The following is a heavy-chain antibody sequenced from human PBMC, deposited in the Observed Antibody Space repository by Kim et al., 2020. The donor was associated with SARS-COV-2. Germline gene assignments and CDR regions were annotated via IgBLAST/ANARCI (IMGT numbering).Heavy chain of an antibody. CDR1: GFTFSSYA. CDR2: ISGSGGST. CDR3: AKVGSPGSGSYYNDDYFDY. J-gene: IGHJ4*02. D-gene: IGHD3-10*01. V-gene: IGHV3-23*01. Sequence: GGSLRLSCAASGFTFSSYAMSWVRQAPGKGLEWVSAISGSGGSTYYADSVKGRFTISRDNSKNTLYLLMNSLRAEDTAVYYCAKVGSPGSGSYYNDDYFDYWGQGTLVTVSS.